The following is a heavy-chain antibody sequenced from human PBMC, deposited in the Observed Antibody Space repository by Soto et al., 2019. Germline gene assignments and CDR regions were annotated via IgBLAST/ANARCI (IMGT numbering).Heavy chain of an antibody. V-gene: IGHV3-23*01. CDR2: ISGSGGST. D-gene: IGHD6-19*01. CDR3: AKDQWSPQWPEEFDY. Sequence: HPGGSLRLSCAASGFTFSSYAMSWVRQAPGKGLEWVSAISGSGGSTYYADSVKGRFTISRDNSKNTLYLQMNSLRAEDTAVYYCAKDQWSPQWPEEFDYWGQGTLVTVSS. J-gene: IGHJ4*02. CDR1: GFTFSSYA.